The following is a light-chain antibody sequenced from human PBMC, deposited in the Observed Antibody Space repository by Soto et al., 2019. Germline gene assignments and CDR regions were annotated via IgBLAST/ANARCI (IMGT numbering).Light chain of an antibody. CDR3: QQYDNLPIT. J-gene: IGKJ5*01. V-gene: IGKV1-33*01. Sequence: DIQMTQSPSSLSASVGDRVTITCQASQDISNYLNWYQQKPGKAPKLLIYDASNLETGVPSRFSGSGSGTDFTFPIRSLQPEDIATYYCQQYDNLPITFGQGTRLEIK. CDR1: QDISNY. CDR2: DAS.